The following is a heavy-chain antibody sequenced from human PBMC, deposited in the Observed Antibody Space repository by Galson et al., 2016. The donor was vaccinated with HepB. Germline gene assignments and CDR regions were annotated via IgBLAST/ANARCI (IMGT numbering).Heavy chain of an antibody. J-gene: IGHJ4*02. CDR2: IFHTGRV. V-gene: IGHV4-4*02. D-gene: IGHD2/OR15-2a*01. CDR1: GVSISSSDW. CDR3: VGQYWGGPSDY. Sequence: SETLSLTCAVSGVSISSSDWWSWVRQPPGQGLEWIGQIFHTGRVNYTPSLASRVTISIDTSNNHFSLRLTSVTAADTALCYCVGQYWGGPSDYWGQGTLVSVSS.